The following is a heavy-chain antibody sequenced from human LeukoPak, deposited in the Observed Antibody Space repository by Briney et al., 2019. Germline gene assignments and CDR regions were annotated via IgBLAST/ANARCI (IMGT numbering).Heavy chain of an antibody. CDR2: ISGYNGNT. CDR1: GYAFTTYN. V-gene: IGHV1-18*01. J-gene: IGHJ3*02. CDR3: ASLKNYYDSSGYLVTDAFDI. Sequence: ASVKVSCKASGYAFTTYNINWVRQAPGQGLEWMGWISGYNGNTNYAQRLQGRVTMTTDTSTSTAYMELRSLKSDDTAVYYCASLKNYYDSSGYLVTDAFDIWGQGTMVTVSS. D-gene: IGHD3-22*01.